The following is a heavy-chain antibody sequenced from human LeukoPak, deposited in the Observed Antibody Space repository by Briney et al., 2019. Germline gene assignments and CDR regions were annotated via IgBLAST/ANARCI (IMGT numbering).Heavy chain of an antibody. CDR1: GGTFSSYA. D-gene: IGHD3-10*01. CDR3: AKSSGSSYNQGYYYYGMDV. J-gene: IGHJ6*04. Sequence: SVKVSCKASGGTFSSYAISWVRQAPGQGLEWMGGIIPIFGTANYAQKFQGRVTITADESTSTVYMELSSLRSEDTAVYYCAKSSGSSYNQGYYYYGMDVWGKGTTVTVSS. V-gene: IGHV1-69*13. CDR2: IIPIFGTA.